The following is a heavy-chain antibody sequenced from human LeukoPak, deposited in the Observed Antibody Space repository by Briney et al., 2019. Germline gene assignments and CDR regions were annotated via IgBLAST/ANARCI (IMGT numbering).Heavy chain of an antibody. J-gene: IGHJ4*02. V-gene: IGHV4-59*08. CDR3: ARGLWFGDENPPYFDY. CDR1: GGSISSYY. CDR2: IYYAGST. Sequence: SETLSLTCGVSGGSISSYYWAWIRQAPGKGLEWIGYIYYAGSTNYNPSLKSRVTMSVDMSRDQFSLKLSSVTAADTAVYYCARGLWFGDENPPYFDYWGQGILVTISS. D-gene: IGHD3-10*01.